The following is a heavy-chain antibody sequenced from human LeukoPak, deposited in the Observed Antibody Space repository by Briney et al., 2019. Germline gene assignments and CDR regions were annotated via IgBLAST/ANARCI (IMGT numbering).Heavy chain of an antibody. V-gene: IGHV3-48*02. CDR2: ISYSSSTR. CDR1: GFTFSSYN. D-gene: IGHD6-19*01. J-gene: IGHJ4*02. CDR3: ARVGSEWLVNDY. Sequence: GGSLRLSCVASGFTFSSYNMNWVRQAPGKGLEWVSYISYSSSTRYYADSVKGRFTISRDNAKNSLYLQINSPRDEDMAVYYCARVGSEWLVNDYWGQGALVTVSS.